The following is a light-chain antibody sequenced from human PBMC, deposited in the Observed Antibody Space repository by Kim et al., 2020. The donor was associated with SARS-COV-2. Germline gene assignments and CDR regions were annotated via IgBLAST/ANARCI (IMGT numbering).Light chain of an antibody. CDR2: TNN. V-gene: IGLV1-44*01. Sequence: QSVLSQPPSVSGTPGQRVTISCSGSNSNIGTYTVNWYQQLPGTAPKLLIYTNNQRPSGVPDRFSGSKSGTSASLAISGLQSEDEAAYYCVTWDDSLSRQVFGGGTQLTVL. CDR3: VTWDDSLSRQV. CDR1: NSNIGTYT. J-gene: IGLJ2*01.